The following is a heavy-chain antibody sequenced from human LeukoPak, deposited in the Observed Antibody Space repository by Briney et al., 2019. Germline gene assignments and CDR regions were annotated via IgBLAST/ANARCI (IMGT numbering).Heavy chain of an antibody. CDR2: ISGSGGST. J-gene: IGHJ4*02. CDR3: ATEGDYYDSSGPDY. V-gene: IGHV3-23*01. D-gene: IGHD3-22*01. Sequence: GGSLRLSCAASGFTFSSYAMSWVRQAPGKGLEWVSAISGSGGSTYYADSVKGRFTISRDNSKNTLYLQMNSLRAEDTAVYYCATEGDYYDSSGPDYWGQGTLVTVSS. CDR1: GFTFSSYA.